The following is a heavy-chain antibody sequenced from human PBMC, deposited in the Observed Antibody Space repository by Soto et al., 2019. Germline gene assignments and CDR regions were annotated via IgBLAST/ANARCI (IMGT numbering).Heavy chain of an antibody. V-gene: IGHV1-46*01. D-gene: IGHD4-4*01. CDR1: GYTFTSYY. CDR2: INPSGGST. J-gene: IGHJ4*02. CDR3: AVSYSDFDY. Sequence: ASVKVSCKASGYTFTSYYMHWVRQAPGQGLEWMGIINPSGGSTTYAQNFQGRVTMTRDTSTSTVYMELSSLRSEDTAIYYRAVSYSDFDYWGQGTLVTVPS.